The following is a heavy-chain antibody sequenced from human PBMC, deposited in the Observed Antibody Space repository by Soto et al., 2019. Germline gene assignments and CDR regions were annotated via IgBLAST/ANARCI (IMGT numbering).Heavy chain of an antibody. CDR2: INSDGSST. CDR1: GFTLSSYW. Sequence: EVQLVESGGGLVQPGGSLRLSCAASGFTLSSYWMHWVRQAPGEGLVWVSRINSDGSSTIYADSVKGRFTISRENARNKLSLKLTSLRAVDTAVCYCVRGRVSYSYFEYCGQGILVTVSS. CDR3: VRGRVSYSYFEY. J-gene: IGHJ4*02. D-gene: IGHD4-4*01. V-gene: IGHV3-74*01.